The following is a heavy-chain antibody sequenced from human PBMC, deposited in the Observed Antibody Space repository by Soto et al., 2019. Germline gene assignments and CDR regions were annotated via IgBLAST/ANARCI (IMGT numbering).Heavy chain of an antibody. Sequence: QVQLVQSGAEVKKHGSSVKVSCKASGVTFSSYAISWVLQAPGQGLEWMGGIIPIFGTANYAQKFQGRVTINADESTSTAYMELSSLRSEETAVYYCASPSGSGSYWVGEPTFYGMDVWGQGTMVTVSS. CDR1: GVTFSSYA. CDR2: IIPIFGTA. J-gene: IGHJ6*02. V-gene: IGHV1-69*01. D-gene: IGHD3-10*01. CDR3: ASPSGSGSYWVGEPTFYGMDV.